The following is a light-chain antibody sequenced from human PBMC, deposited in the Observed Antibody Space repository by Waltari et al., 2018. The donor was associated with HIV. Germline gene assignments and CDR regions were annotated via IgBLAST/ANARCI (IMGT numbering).Light chain of an antibody. CDR1: TPNVGSNF. CDR3: ATWDGSLGGVYV. CDR2: RDN. Sequence: QSVLTQPPSASGTPGPRVTISCSGTTPNVGSNFVSWYQQLPGTAPKLCIYRDNRRPSGVPDRFSGSKSGASASLAISGLRSEDEGDYYCATWDGSLGGVYVFGTGTKVTVL. V-gene: IGLV1-47*01. J-gene: IGLJ1*01.